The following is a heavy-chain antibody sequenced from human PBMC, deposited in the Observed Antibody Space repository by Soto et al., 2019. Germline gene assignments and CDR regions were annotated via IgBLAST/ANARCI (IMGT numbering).Heavy chain of an antibody. CDR2: INTSGNT. CDR3: ARESGDNWDYEAY. J-gene: IGHJ4*02. D-gene: IGHD1-7*01. Sequence: SETLSLTCKVSGGSITSYRWSWIRQSAGKGLEWIGRINTSGNTHYNPSLKSRVTVSIDTSQNQFFLTVTSVTAADSAVYYCARESGDNWDYEAYWGQGTPVPSPQ. V-gene: IGHV4-4*07. CDR1: GGSITSYR.